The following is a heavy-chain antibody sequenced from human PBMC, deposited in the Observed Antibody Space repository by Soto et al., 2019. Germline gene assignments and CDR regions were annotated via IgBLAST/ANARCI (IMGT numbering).Heavy chain of an antibody. D-gene: IGHD6-19*01. Sequence: QVQLVESGGGVVQPGRSLRLSCAASGFTFSSFSLHWVRQAPGKGLEWLALISYDGSTKYNADSVKGRFTVSRDNSNNTLFLQRSSLRPEETAVYYCARTTTVASTPEFDYWGQGTLVTVSS. V-gene: IGHV3-30-3*01. CDR1: GFTFSSFS. CDR3: ARTTTVASTPEFDY. J-gene: IGHJ4*02. CDR2: ISYDGSTK.